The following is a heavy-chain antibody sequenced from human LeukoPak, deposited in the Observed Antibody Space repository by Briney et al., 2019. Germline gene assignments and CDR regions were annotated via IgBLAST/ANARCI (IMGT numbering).Heavy chain of an antibody. J-gene: IGHJ3*02. Sequence: GGSLRLSCAASGFTFSTYWMSWVRQAPGKGLEWVANIKQDGSEKNYVDSVKGRFTISRDNAKNSEYLQMNSLRVEDTAVYYCARGSTMIRNALDIWGQGTMVTVSS. CDR1: GFTFSTYW. V-gene: IGHV3-7*01. CDR3: ARGSTMIRNALDI. D-gene: IGHD3-22*01. CDR2: IKQDGSEK.